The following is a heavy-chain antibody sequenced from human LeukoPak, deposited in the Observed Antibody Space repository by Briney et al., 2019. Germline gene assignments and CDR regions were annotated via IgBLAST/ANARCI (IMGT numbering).Heavy chain of an antibody. D-gene: IGHD3-16*02. J-gene: IGHJ3*02. Sequence: GGTLRLSCAASGFTFSSYGLNWVRQAPGKGLEWVSSISSSSSYIYYADSVKGRFTISRENAKNSLYLQMNSLRAEDTAVYYCAREGFYDYVWGSSRESDAFGIWGQGTMVTVSS. CDR3: AREGFYDYVWGSSRESDAFGI. CDR1: GFTFSSYG. CDR2: ISSSSSYI. V-gene: IGHV3-21*01.